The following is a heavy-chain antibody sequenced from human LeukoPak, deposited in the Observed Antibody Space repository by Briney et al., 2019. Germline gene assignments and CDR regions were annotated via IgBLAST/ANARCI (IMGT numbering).Heavy chain of an antibody. CDR1: GFTFSSYE. V-gene: IGHV3-48*03. J-gene: IGHJ4*02. D-gene: IGHD1-7*01. CDR3: ARGDTGTTHY. CDR2: ITNTGTTI. Sequence: GGSLRLSCVASGFTFSSYETNWVRQAPGKGLEWVSYITNTGTTIYYADSVKGRFTISRDNSKNTLYLQMNSLRAEDTAVYYCARGDTGTTHYWGQGTLVTVSS.